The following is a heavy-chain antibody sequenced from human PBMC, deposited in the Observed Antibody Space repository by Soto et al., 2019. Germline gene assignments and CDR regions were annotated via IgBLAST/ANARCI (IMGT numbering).Heavy chain of an antibody. V-gene: IGHV6-1*01. CDR2: TYYRFKWYN. J-gene: IGHJ5*01. D-gene: IGHD2-8*01. CDR3: VRLIGNRWFDS. CDR1: GDSVSTNSAT. Sequence: QVQLQQSGPGLVKPSQTLSLTCAISGDSVSTNSATWDWLRQSPSRGLEWLGRTYYRFKWYNDYAGSVKGPITITADTSNNKPYLQLNFVTADDTAVYYCVRLIGNRWFDSWGQGTLVTVSS.